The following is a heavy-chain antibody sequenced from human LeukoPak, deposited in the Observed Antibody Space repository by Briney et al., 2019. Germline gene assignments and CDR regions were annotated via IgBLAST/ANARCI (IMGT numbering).Heavy chain of an antibody. CDR1: GFTFSSYS. V-gene: IGHV3-48*04. CDR3: ARDQGLVVVAAGDAFDI. CDR2: ISSGGSTI. Sequence: PGGSLRLSCAASGFTFSSYSMNWVRQAPGKGLEWISYISSGGSTINYADSVKGRFTISRDNAKNSLYLQMNSLRAEDTAVYYCARDQGLVVVAAGDAFDIWGQGTMVTVSS. J-gene: IGHJ3*02. D-gene: IGHD2-15*01.